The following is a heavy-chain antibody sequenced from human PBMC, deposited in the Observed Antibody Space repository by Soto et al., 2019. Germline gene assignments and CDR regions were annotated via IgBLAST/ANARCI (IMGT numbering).Heavy chain of an antibody. CDR1: GGTFSSYA. D-gene: IGHD5-12*01. V-gene: IGHV1-69*06. CDR3: AGLRGYSGYDSKPLDY. Sequence: SVKVSCKASGGTFSSYAISWLRQAPGQGLEWMGGIIPIFGTANYAQKFQGGVTITVDKSTSTAYMELSSLRSEDTAVYYCAGLRGYSGYDSKPLDYWGQGTLVTVSS. CDR2: IIPIFGTA. J-gene: IGHJ4*02.